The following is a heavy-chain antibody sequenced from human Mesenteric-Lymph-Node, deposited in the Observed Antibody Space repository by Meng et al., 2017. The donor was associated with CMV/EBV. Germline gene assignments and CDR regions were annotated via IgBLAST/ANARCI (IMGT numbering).Heavy chain of an antibody. CDR3: AKPGAPFSSGWQGDFDD. D-gene: IGHD6-19*01. CDR2: ISDSCGST. CDR1: GFTFSSYA. J-gene: IGHJ4*02. V-gene: IGHV3-23*01. Sequence: GGSLRLSCAASGFTFSSYAMSWVRQAPGKGLEWVSTISDSCGSTHYADSVKGRFTISRDNSKNTRYLQMNSLRAEDTAVYYCAKPGAPFSSGWQGDFDDWGQGTLGTVSS.